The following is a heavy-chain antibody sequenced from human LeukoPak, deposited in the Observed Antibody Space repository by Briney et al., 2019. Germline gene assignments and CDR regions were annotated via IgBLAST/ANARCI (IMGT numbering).Heavy chain of an antibody. CDR1: GFTFTSSA. J-gene: IGHJ6*03. CDR3: AAASGSYSLFYYMDV. D-gene: IGHD1-26*01. Sequence: PVKVSCKASGFTFTSSAMQWVRQARGQRLEWIGWIVVGSGNTNYTQKFQERVTITRDMSTSTAYMELSSLRSEDTAVYYCAAASGSYSLFYYMDVWGKGTTVTVSS. V-gene: IGHV1-58*02. CDR2: IVVGSGNT.